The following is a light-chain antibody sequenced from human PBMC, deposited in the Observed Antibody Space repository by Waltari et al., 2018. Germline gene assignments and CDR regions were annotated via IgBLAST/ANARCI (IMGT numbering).Light chain of an antibody. CDR3: QQYGSSPWT. CDR1: QSVSSSY. Sequence: EIVLTQSPGTLSLSPGERATLSCRASQSVSSSYLAWYQQKPGQAPRVLIHGASNRATGIPARFSGSGAGTDFTLTISRLEPEGVAVYCCQQYGSSPWTFGQGTKVEIK. V-gene: IGKV3-20*01. J-gene: IGKJ1*01. CDR2: GAS.